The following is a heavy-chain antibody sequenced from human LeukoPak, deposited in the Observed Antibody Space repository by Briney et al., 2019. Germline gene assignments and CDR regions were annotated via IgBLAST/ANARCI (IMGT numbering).Heavy chain of an antibody. V-gene: IGHV4-61*08. CDR2: IYYSGST. D-gene: IGHD3-22*01. CDR1: GGSISSGGYS. CDR3: ARATLYYDSSGYYQNWFDP. J-gene: IGHJ5*02. Sequence: SETLSLTCAVSGGSISSGGYSWSWIRQPPGKGLEWIGYIYYSGSTYYNPSLKSRVTISVDTSKNQFSLKLSSVTAADTAVYYCARATLYYDSSGYYQNWFDPWGQGTLVTVSS.